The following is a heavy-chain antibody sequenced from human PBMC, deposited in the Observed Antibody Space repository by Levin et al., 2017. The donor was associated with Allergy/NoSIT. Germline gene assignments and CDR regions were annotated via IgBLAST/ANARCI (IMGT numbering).Heavy chain of an antibody. CDR2: ISDDGSRE. CDR1: GFTFSIYG. V-gene: IGHV3-30*18. J-gene: IGHJ4*02. D-gene: IGHD2/OR15-2a*01. CDR3: AKDRSTTWSFDH. Sequence: GGSLRLSCAASGFTFSIYGMYWVRQAPGKGLEWVAFISDDGSREYYADSVKGRFTISRDTSRNTVFLQMSGLKTEDTAVYYCAKDRSTTWSFDHWGQGTLVTVSS.